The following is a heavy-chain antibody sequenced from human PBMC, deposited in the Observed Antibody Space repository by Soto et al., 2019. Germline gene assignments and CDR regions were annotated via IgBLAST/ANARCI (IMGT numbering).Heavy chain of an antibody. J-gene: IGHJ4*02. CDR1: GYTFTSYY. D-gene: IGHD4-17*01. CDR3: ASQDYGDYGSDYFDY. CDR2: INPSGGST. Sequence: QVQLVQSGAEVKKPGASVKVSCKASGYTFTSYYMHWVRQAPGQGLEWMGIINPSGGSTSYAQKFQGRVTMPRDTSTSTVYMELSSLRSEDTAVYYCASQDYGDYGSDYFDYWGQGTLVTVSS. V-gene: IGHV1-46*03.